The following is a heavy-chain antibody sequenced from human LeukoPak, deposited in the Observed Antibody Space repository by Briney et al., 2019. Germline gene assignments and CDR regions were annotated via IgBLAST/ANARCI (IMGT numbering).Heavy chain of an antibody. CDR1: GGSISSYY. Sequence: TSETLSLTCTVSGGSISSYYWGWIRQPPGKGLEWIGSIFYSGNTCYNPSLRSRVTIFVDTSKNQFSLKLSSVTAADTAVYYCARQYCSSFTCYGILGFYFDYWGQGNLATVSS. CDR2: IFYSGNT. V-gene: IGHV4-39*01. CDR3: ARQYCSSFTCYGILGFYFDY. J-gene: IGHJ4*02. D-gene: IGHD2-2*01.